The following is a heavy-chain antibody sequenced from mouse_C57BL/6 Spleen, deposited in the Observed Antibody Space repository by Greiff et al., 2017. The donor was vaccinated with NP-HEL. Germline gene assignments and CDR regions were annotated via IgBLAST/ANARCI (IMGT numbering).Heavy chain of an antibody. D-gene: IGHD4-1*02. V-gene: IGHV7-3*01. CDR2: IRNKANGYTT. CDR1: GFTFTDYY. Sequence: EVKLVESGGGLVQPGGSLSLSCAASGFTFTDYYMSWVRQPPGKALEWLGFIRNKANGYTTESSASVKGRFTISRDNSQSILYLQMNALRAEDSATYYCARYGQLGPWYFDVWGTGTTVTVSS. CDR3: ARYGQLGPWYFDV. J-gene: IGHJ1*03.